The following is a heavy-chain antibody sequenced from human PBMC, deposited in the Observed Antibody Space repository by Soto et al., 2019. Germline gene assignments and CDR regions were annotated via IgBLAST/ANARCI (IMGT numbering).Heavy chain of an antibody. V-gene: IGHV3-30*18. J-gene: IGHJ4*02. CDR3: AKVHPGIAVAGTWHY. CDR2: ISYDGSNK. D-gene: IGHD6-19*01. Sequence: GGSLRLSCAASGFTFSSYGMHWVRQAPGKGLEWVAVISYDGSNKYYADSVKGRFTISRDNSKNTLYLQMNSLRAEDTAVYYCAKVHPGIAVAGTWHYWGQGTLVTVSS. CDR1: GFTFSSYG.